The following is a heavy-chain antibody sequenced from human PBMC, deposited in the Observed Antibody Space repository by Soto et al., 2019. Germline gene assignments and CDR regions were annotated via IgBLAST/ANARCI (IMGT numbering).Heavy chain of an antibody. CDR2: ISSSGSTI. J-gene: IGHJ6*02. Sequence: PGGSLRLSCAASGFTFSSYEMNWVRQAPGKGLEWVSYISSSGSTIYYADSVKGRFTISRDNAKNSLYLQMNSLRAEDTAVYYCARVTGRIHYGMDVWGQGTTVTAP. CDR3: ARVTGRIHYGMDV. D-gene: IGHD3-16*01. CDR1: GFTFSSYE. V-gene: IGHV3-48*03.